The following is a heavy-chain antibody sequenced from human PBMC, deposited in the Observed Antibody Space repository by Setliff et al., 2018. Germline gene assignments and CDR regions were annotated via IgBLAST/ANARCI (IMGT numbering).Heavy chain of an antibody. D-gene: IGHD6-19*01. V-gene: IGHV4-39*07. J-gene: IGHJ3*02. Sequence: SETLSLTCTVSGGSISSTIYYWGWIRQPPGKGLEWIGSIYYSGSTNYNPSLKSRVTISVDTSKNQFSLKLSSVTAADTAVYYCARGWGSGWSKEGAFDIWGQGTMVTVSS. CDR3: ARGWGSGWSKEGAFDI. CDR1: GGSISSTIYY. CDR2: IYYSGST.